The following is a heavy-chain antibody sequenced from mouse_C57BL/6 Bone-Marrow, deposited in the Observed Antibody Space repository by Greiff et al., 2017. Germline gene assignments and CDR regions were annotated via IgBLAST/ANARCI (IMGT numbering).Heavy chain of an antibody. J-gene: IGHJ4*01. CDR3: ARSRDDYGAMDY. V-gene: IGHV1-55*01. CDR1: GYTFTSYW. Sequence: QVQLQQPGAELVKPGASVTMSCKASGYTFTSYWITWVKQRPGQGLEWIGDIYPGSGSNNYNEQFKSKATLTVDTSYSTAYMQRSSLTSEDSAVYYCARSRDDYGAMDYWGQGTSGTVSS. D-gene: IGHD1-1*01. CDR2: IYPGSGSN.